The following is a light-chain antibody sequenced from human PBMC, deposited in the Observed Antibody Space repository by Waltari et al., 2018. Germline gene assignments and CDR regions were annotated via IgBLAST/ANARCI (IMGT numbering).Light chain of an antibody. Sequence: QLVVTQSPSASAPLGASVKLTCTLSSGHSSNIVAWLQQRPEKGPRYLMKVNSDSSHIKGDDIPDLFSGSSSGAERYLPISSLQPDDEADYSCQTGGHGTWVFGGGTTLTVL. CDR3: QTGGHGTWV. CDR2: VNSDSSH. CDR1: SGHSSNI. J-gene: IGLJ3*02. V-gene: IGLV4-69*01.